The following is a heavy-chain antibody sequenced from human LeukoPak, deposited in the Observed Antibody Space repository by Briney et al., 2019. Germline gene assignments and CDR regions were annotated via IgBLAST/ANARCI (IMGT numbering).Heavy chain of an antibody. D-gene: IGHD4-11*01. CDR1: GVTLSSYA. CDR3: ARGSYSTVPELFDY. Sequence: GGSLRLSCAASGVTLSSYAMHWVRQAPGKGLEWVAVISYDGSNKYYADSVKGRFTISRDNSKNTLYLQMNSLRAEDTAVYYCARGSYSTVPELFDYWGQGTLVTVSS. CDR2: ISYDGSNK. V-gene: IGHV3-30*04. J-gene: IGHJ4*02.